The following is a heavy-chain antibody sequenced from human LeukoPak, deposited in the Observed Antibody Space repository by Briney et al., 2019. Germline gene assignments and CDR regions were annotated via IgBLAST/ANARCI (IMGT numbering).Heavy chain of an antibody. Sequence: ASVKVSCKASGYTFTGYYMHWVGQAPGQGLEWMGWINPNSGGTNYAQKFQGRVTMTRDTSISTAYMELSRLRSDDTAVYYCARDDSSGFAAFDIWGQGTMVTVSS. V-gene: IGHV1-2*02. CDR3: ARDDSSGFAAFDI. J-gene: IGHJ3*02. CDR1: GYTFTGYY. D-gene: IGHD3-22*01. CDR2: INPNSGGT.